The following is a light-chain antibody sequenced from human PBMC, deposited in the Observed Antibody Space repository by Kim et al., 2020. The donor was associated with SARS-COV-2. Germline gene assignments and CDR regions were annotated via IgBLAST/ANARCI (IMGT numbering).Light chain of an antibody. CDR3: NSRDTSGYRVV. Sequence: ALGQNVRITCQGDSLRRDYASWFQQKPGQAPLLVIYGKGNRPSGIPDRFSGSNSGDTASLTITGAQAEDEADYYCNSRDTSGYRVVFGGGTQLTVL. V-gene: IGLV3-19*01. CDR1: SLRRDY. CDR2: GKG. J-gene: IGLJ2*01.